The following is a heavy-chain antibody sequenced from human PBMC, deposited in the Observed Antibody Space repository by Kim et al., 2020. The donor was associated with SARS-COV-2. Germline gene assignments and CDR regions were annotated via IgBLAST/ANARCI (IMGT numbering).Heavy chain of an antibody. CDR3: ATAAVAGTPDWFDP. CDR2: FDPEDGKT. D-gene: IGHD6-19*01. J-gene: IGHJ5*02. Sequence: ASVKVSCKVSGYTLIELSLYWVRQAPGKGLEWMGGFDPEDGKTIYAQKFQGRVTMTEDTSTDTAYMELSSLRSEDTAFYYCATAAVAGTPDWFDPCGQGTLVTVSS. V-gene: IGHV1-24*01. CDR1: GYTLIELS.